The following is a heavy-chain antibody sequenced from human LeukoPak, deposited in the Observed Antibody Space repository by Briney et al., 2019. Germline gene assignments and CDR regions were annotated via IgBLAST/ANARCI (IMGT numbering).Heavy chain of an antibody. CDR3: ARRARKLWFAEKGGWFDP. Sequence: SETLSLTCTVSGGSISSYYWSWIRQPPGKGLEWIGYIYYSGSTNYNPSLKSRVTISVDTSKNQFSLKLSSVTAADTAVYYCARRARKLWFAEKGGWFDPWGQGTLVSVSS. CDR2: IYYSGST. D-gene: IGHD3-10*01. V-gene: IGHV4-59*12. J-gene: IGHJ5*02. CDR1: GGSISSYY.